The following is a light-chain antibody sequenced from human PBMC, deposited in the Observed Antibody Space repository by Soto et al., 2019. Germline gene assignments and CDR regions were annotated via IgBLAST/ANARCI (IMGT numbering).Light chain of an antibody. J-gene: IGLJ3*02. V-gene: IGLV2-11*01. CDR1: SSDVGSYKS. CDR3: CSYAGSYSWV. Sequence: QSALTQPRSVSASPGQSVTISCTGTSSDVGSYKSVSWYQQYPGKAPKLMIYDVNKRPSGVPDRFSGFKSGNTASLTISGLQAEDESDYYCCSYAGSYSWVFGGGTKVTVL. CDR2: DVN.